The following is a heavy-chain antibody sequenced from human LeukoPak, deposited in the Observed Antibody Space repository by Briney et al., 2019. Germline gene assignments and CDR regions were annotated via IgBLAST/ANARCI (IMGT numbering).Heavy chain of an antibody. CDR2: IYYSGST. CDR1: GGSISSYY. Sequence: SETLSLTCTVSGGSISSYYWSWIRQPPGKGLEWIGYIYYSGSTNYNPSLKSRVTISVDTSKNQFSLKLSSVTAADTAVYHCASEAETGYWGQGTLVTVSS. CDR3: ASEAETGY. J-gene: IGHJ4*02. V-gene: IGHV4-59*01. D-gene: IGHD3-9*01.